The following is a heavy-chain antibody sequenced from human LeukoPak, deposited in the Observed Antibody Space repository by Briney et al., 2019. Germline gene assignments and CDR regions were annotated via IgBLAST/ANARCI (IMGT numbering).Heavy chain of an antibody. D-gene: IGHD3-22*01. Sequence: ASVKVSCKASGYTFTSYGTSWVRQAPGQVLEWMGWFSAYNGNTNYAQKLQGRVTMTTDTSTSTAYMELRSLRSDDTAVYYCARRSYYYDSSGYYYESAFDIWGQGTMVTVSS. CDR3: ARRSYYYDSSGYYYESAFDI. CDR2: FSAYNGNT. V-gene: IGHV1-18*01. CDR1: GYTFTSYG. J-gene: IGHJ3*02.